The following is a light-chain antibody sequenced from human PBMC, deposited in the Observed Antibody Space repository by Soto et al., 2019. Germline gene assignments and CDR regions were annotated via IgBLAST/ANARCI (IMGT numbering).Light chain of an antibody. J-gene: IGLJ2*01. CDR1: NSNIANNY. CDR3: GTWDSSLSGGV. V-gene: IGLV1-51*01. CDR2: DNN. Sequence: QSVLTQPPSVSAAPGQKVTISCSGNNSNIANNYVSWYQQFPGTAPKLLIYDNNKRPSGIPDRFSGSKSGTSATLGITGLQTGDEADYYCGTWDSSLSGGVFGGGTKLTVL.